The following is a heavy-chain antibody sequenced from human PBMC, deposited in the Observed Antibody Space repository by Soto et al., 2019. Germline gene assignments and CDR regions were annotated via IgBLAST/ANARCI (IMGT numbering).Heavy chain of an antibody. J-gene: IGHJ3*02. V-gene: IGHV4-39*07. CDR3: ARQYGDYVRGAFDI. CDR2: IYFSGST. CDR1: GGSISSSTYY. Sequence: SETLSLTCTVSGGSISSSTYYWVWMRQPPGKGLEWIGYIYFSGSTNYNPSLKSRVTISVDTSKNQFSLKLSSVTAADTAVYYCARQYGDYVRGAFDIWGQGTMVTVSS. D-gene: IGHD4-17*01.